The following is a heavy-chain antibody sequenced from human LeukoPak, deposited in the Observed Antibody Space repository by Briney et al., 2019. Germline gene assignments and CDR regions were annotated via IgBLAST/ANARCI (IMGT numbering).Heavy chain of an antibody. V-gene: IGHV3-30*02. J-gene: IGHJ4*02. CDR1: GFTFSSYG. Sequence: PGGSLRLSCAASGFTFSSYGMHWVRQAPGKGLEWVAFIRYDGSNKYYADSVKGRFTISRDNSKNTLYLQMNGLRAEDTAVYYCANRGDSGLRLGELSPFDYWGQGTLVTVSS. D-gene: IGHD3-16*02. CDR2: IRYDGSNK. CDR3: ANRGDSGLRLGELSPFDY.